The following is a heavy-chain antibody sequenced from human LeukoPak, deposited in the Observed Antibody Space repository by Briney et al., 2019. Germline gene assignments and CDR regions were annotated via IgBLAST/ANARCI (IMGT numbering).Heavy chain of an antibody. D-gene: IGHD3-22*01. Sequence: QSGGSLRLSCAASGFTFSSYAMSWVRQAPGKGLEWVSTISGSGGSTYYADSVEGRFTISRDNSRNTLYLQMNSLRAEDTAVYYCATISGGHESSGYYYYWGQGTLVTASS. J-gene: IGHJ4*02. V-gene: IGHV3-23*01. CDR3: ATISGGHESSGYYYY. CDR2: ISGSGGST. CDR1: GFTFSSYA.